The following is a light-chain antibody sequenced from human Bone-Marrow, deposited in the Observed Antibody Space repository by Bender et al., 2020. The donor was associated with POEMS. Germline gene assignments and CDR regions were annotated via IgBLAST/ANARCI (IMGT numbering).Light chain of an antibody. Sequence: SYVLTQSPSVSVAPGKMATITCGGDNIGRKRVHWYQQKPGQAPVLVISDDSDRPSGIPERISGSNSGNTATLTISRVEGGDEADYFGQVWGSGGDHPGVFGGGTKLTVL. CDR1: NIGRKR. CDR3: QVWGSGGDHPGV. CDR2: DDS. V-gene: IGLV3-21*01. J-gene: IGLJ3*02.